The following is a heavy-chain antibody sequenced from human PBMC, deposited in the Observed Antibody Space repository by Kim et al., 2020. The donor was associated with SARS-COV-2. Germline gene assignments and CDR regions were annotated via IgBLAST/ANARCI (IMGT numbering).Heavy chain of an antibody. J-gene: IGHJ4*02. CDR3: AREGEGGFDF. CDR2: IMQDGSRK. V-gene: IGHV3-7*01. Sequence: GGSLRLSCAASGFTFSSYWVSWVRQAPGKGLEWVANIMQDGSRKEYVDSVRGRFTISRDNAKNSVYLQMNSLRAEDTAVYYCAREGEGGFDFWGQGTLVT. CDR1: GFTFSSYW. D-gene: IGHD3-16*01.